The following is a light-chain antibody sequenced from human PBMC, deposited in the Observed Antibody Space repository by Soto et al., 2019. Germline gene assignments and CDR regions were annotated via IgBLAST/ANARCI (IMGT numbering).Light chain of an antibody. Sequence: DIQMTQSPSSLSASVGDRVTLTCRASQSISGYLNWFQQKPGKAPKLLIYVTSSLQRGVPSRFSGSGSATVFTLTISSLQPEDFATYFCQQSYSPSYTFGQGTQLEIK. V-gene: IGKV1-39*01. J-gene: IGKJ2*01. CDR1: QSISGY. CDR2: VTS. CDR3: QQSYSPSYT.